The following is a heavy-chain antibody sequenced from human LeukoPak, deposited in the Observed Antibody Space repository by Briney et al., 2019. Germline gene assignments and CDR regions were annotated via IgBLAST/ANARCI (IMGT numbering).Heavy chain of an antibody. CDR1: GFTVSSNY. V-gene: IGHV3-66*01. CDR2: VYGGDTT. D-gene: IGHD3-16*01. Sequence: GGSLRLSCAASGFTVSSNYMSWVRQAPGKGLEWVSVVYGGDTTFYADSVKGRFTISRDNSKNTLYLQMNSLRAEDTAVYYCAKDTSMRRAIDYWGQGTLVTVSS. J-gene: IGHJ4*02. CDR3: AKDTSMRRAIDY.